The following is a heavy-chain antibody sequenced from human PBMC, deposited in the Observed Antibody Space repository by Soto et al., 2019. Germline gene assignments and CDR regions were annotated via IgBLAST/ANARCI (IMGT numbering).Heavy chain of an antibody. V-gene: IGHV3-74*01. D-gene: IGHD6-13*01. CDR1: GFTFSSYW. CDR3: ARDRYSSSWFDP. Sequence: LRLSCAASGFTFSSYWMHWVRQAPGKGLVWVSRINSDGSSTSYADSVKGRFTISRDNAKNTLYLQMNSLRAEDTAVYYCARDRYSSSWFDPWGQGTLVTVSS. J-gene: IGHJ5*02. CDR2: INSDGSST.